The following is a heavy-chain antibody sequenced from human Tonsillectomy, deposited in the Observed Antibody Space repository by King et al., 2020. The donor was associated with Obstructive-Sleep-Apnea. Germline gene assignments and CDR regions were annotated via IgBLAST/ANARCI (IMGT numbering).Heavy chain of an antibody. CDR1: GYTFTNYW. J-gene: IGHJ3*01. D-gene: IGHD4/OR15-4a*01. CDR3: ARPHGAGAFHF. Sequence: QLVQSGAEVKKPGESLQISCKGSGYTFTNYWIAWVRQMPGKGLEWMGVIYPGDSDTRYSPSFQGQITISADKSISTAYLQWSSLRASDTAMYFCARPHGAGAFHFWGQGTLVTVSS. CDR2: IYPGDSDT. V-gene: IGHV5-51*01.